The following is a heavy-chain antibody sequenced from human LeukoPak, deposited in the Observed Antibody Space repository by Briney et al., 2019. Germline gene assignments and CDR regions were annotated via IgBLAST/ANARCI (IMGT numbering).Heavy chain of an antibody. J-gene: IGHJ4*02. CDR2: ISGSGGST. CDR1: GFTFSSYS. D-gene: IGHD6-19*01. Sequence: GGSLRLSCAVSGFTFSSYSMSWVRQAPGKGLEWVSAISGSGGSTYYADSVKGRFTISRDNSKNTLYLQMNSLRAEDTAIYYCAKAQVGRQWPVDYWGQGTLVTVSS. CDR3: AKAQVGRQWPVDY. V-gene: IGHV3-23*01.